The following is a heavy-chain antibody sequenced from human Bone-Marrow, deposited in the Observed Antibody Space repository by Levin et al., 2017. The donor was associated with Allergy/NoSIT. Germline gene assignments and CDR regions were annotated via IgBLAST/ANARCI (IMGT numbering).Heavy chain of an antibody. D-gene: IGHD3-16*01. CDR1: GGSFSGYY. Sequence: SCAVSGGSFSGYYWNWIRQSPGKGLEWIGQISQAGSTNYNPSLKSRVIISADTSRNHFSLKLDSVTAADTAIYYCARGWASGTYVAHFDYWGQGTLVAVSS. J-gene: IGHJ4*02. CDR2: ISQAGST. CDR3: ARGWASGTYVAHFDY. V-gene: IGHV4-34*01.